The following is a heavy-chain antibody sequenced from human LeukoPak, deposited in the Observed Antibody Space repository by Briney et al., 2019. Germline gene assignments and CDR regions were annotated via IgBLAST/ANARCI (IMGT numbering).Heavy chain of an antibody. V-gene: IGHV3-74*01. J-gene: IGHJ4*02. CDR3: VRDNSGPDD. D-gene: IGHD6-19*01. CDR2: INSDGSST. Sequence: GGSLRLSCAASGFTFSSSWMHWVRQAPGKGLVWVSRINSDGSSTGYADSVEGRFTISRDSAKNTLYLQMNGLRAEDTALYYCVRDNSGPDDWGQGTLVTVSS. CDR1: GFTFSSSW.